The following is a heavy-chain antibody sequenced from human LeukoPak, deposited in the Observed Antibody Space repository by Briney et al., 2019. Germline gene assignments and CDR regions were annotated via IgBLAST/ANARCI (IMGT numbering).Heavy chain of an antibody. CDR1: GFTFNSYG. CDR3: AKGGSSSWVDY. CDR2: IRYDGSNE. V-gene: IGHV3-30*02. Sequence: GGSLRLSCAASGFTFNSYGMHWVRQAPGKGLEWVTFIRYDGSNEYYADSVKGRFTISRDNSKNTLFLQMNSLRTEDTAVYYCAKGGSSSWVDYWGQGTLVTVSS. D-gene: IGHD6-13*01. J-gene: IGHJ4*02.